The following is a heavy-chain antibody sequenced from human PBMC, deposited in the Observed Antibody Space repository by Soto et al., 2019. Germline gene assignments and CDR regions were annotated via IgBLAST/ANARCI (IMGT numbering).Heavy chain of an antibody. D-gene: IGHD3-16*02. CDR2: IVPILGIA. V-gene: IGHV1-69*02. CDR3: ARSEYYDYIWGSYQPNQSIHWFDP. Sequence: GASGKGSCKASGGTFSSYTISCVRQAPGQGLEWMGRIVPILGIANYAQKFQGRVTITADKSTSTAYMELSSLRSEDTAVYYCARSEYYDYIWGSYQPNQSIHWFDPWGQGTLVTVSS. CDR1: GGTFSSYT. J-gene: IGHJ5*02.